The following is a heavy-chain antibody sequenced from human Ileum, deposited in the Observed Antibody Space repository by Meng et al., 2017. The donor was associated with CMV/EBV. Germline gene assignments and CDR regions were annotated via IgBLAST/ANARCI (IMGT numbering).Heavy chain of an antibody. V-gene: IGHV4-4*07. J-gene: IGHJ4*02. Sequence: HPQEPGPGLTNPSDSLSPPCTVSGGSISTYYWTWIRQPTGKGLEWIGHIYTGGNTNYNPSLKSRVTMSVDTSQTQFSLRLSSVTAADTAVYYCARASGFRGAKFDYWGQGILVTVSS. CDR2: IYTGGNT. CDR1: GGSISTYY. D-gene: IGHD3-10*01. CDR3: ARASGFRGAKFDY.